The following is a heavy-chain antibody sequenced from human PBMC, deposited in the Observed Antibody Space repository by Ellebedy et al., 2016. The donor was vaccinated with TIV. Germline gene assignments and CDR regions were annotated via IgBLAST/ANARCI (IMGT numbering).Heavy chain of an antibody. CDR1: GFTFSSDW. CDR3: ARDLHIVASNY. Sequence: GESLKISCAASGFTFSSDWMHWFRQAPGKGLVLVSRIKGDGSSTNYADSVKGRFTISRDNAKNTLYLQMNSLRADDTAVYYCARDLHIVASNYWGQGTLVTVSS. D-gene: IGHD5-12*01. J-gene: IGHJ4*02. CDR2: IKGDGSST. V-gene: IGHV3-74*01.